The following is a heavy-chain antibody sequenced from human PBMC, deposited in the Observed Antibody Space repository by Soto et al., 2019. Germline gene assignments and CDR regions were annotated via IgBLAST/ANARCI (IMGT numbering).Heavy chain of an antibody. Sequence: QVQLQESGPGLVKPSETLSLTCTVSGGSVSSGDFYWSWLRQPPGNGLELIGCISSREKTDYTPSLKSRVRISVDTSKNQFSLRLTSVTAADTAVYYCAIRTYGLGLYSWGRGALVTVSS. D-gene: IGHD3-10*01. V-gene: IGHV4-61*08. CDR3: AIRTYGLGLYS. CDR1: GGSVSSGDFY. J-gene: IGHJ4*02. CDR2: ISSREKT.